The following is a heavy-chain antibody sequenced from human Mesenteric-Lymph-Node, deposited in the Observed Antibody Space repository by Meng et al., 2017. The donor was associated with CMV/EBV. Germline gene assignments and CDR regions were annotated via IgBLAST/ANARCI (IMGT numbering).Heavy chain of an antibody. J-gene: IGHJ5*02. CDR3: TSAFRSRGVAASFDP. CDR1: GFTFSNYA. Sequence: GESLKISCVVSGFTFSNYAMSWVRQAPGKGLEWVSGINWNGVSTAYADSVKGRFTISRDNGKNSLYLQMNSLRAEDTAFYYCTSAFRSRGVAASFDPWGQGTLVTVSS. V-gene: IGHV3-20*04. CDR2: INWNGVST. D-gene: IGHD6-19*01.